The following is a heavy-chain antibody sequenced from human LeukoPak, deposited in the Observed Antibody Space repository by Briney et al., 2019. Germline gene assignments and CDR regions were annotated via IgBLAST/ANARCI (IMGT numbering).Heavy chain of an antibody. J-gene: IGHJ4*02. V-gene: IGHV3-30*02. D-gene: IGHD4-23*01. CDR3: AKDFGNSFDY. CDR2: IRYDGSNK. CDR1: GFTFSSYG. Sequence: PGGSLRLSCAASGFTFSSYGMHWVRQAPGKGLEWVAFIRYDGSNKYYADPVKGRFTISRDNSKNTLYLQMNSLRAEDTAVYYCAKDFGNSFDYWGQGTLVTVSS.